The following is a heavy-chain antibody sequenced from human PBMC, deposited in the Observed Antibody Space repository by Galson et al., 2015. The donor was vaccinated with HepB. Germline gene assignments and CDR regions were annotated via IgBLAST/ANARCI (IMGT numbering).Heavy chain of an antibody. CDR2: IYYSGNT. Sequence: SETLSLTCTVSGGSISSSSYYWGWIRQPPGKGLEWIGSIYYSGNTYYNPSLKSRVTISVDTSKNQFSLKLSSVTAADTAVYYCARPTYSGSYYYFDYWGQGTLVTVSS. CDR3: ARPTYSGSYYYFDY. V-gene: IGHV4-39*01. CDR1: GGSISSSSYY. J-gene: IGHJ4*02. D-gene: IGHD1-26*01.